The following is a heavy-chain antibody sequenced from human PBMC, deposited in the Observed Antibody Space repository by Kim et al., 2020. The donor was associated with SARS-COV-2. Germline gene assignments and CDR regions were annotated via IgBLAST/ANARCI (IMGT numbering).Heavy chain of an antibody. J-gene: IGHJ3*02. D-gene: IGHD4-17*01. V-gene: IGHV1-18*01. CDR1: GYTFTSYG. CDR2: ISAYNGNT. CDR3: ARDLTTVTTDAFDI. Sequence: ASVKVSCKASGYTFTSYGISWVRQARGQGLEWMGWISAYNGNTNYAQKLQGRVTMTTDTSTSTAYMELRSLRSDDTAVYYCARDLTTVTTDAFDIWGQGTMVTVSS.